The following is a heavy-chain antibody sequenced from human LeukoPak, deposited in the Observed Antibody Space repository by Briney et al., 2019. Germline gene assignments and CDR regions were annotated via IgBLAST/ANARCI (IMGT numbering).Heavy chain of an antibody. CDR1: GFTFSGAW. V-gene: IGHV3-7*01. CDR2: IREDGTEK. Sequence: GGSLRLSCTASGFTFSGAWMTWARQALGKGLEWVANIREDGTEKNYVDSVKGRFTISRDNAKNSLYLQMNSLRAEDTAVYYCAELGITKIGGVWGKGTTVTISS. J-gene: IGHJ6*04. D-gene: IGHD3-10*02. CDR3: AELGITKIGGV.